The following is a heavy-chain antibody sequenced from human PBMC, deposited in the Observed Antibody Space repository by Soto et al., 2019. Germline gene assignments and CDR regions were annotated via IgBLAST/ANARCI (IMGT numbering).Heavy chain of an antibody. J-gene: IGHJ6*02. Sequence: SETLSLTCTVSGGSISSGDYYWSWIRQPPGKSLEWIGYIFYSGSTYYNPSLKSRVTISVDTSKTQFSLKLSSVTAVDTAVYYFARKGPTRYNYYGMDVWGQGTTVTVSS. D-gene: IGHD2-2*01. V-gene: IGHV4-30-4*02. CDR2: IFYSGST. CDR1: GGSISSGDYY. CDR3: ARKGPTRYNYYGMDV.